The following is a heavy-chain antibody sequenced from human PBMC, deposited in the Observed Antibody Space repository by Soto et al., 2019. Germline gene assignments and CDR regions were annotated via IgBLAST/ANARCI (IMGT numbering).Heavy chain of an antibody. V-gene: IGHV1-69*06. J-gene: IGHJ6*02. CDR3: ARGDTIFESSERYYHYGLDV. D-gene: IGHD3-3*01. Sequence: QVKLVQSRAEVKKPGSSVRVSCKASEGTFNSYVVSWVRQAHGQGLQWMGGIIPLFGTTNYAHQLEGRVTITADTSTTTAYMELRGLRPGDTAVYYCARGDTIFESSERYYHYGLDVWGQGTTVIVSS. CDR2: IIPLFGTT. CDR1: EGTFNSYV.